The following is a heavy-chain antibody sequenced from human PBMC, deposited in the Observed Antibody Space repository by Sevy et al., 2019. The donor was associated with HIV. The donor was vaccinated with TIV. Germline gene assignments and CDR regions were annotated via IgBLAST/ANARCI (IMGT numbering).Heavy chain of an antibody. CDR3: ARQGGIVDRAFDY. CDR1: GGSISSSSYD. CDR2: MYSSGNT. Sequence: SETLSLTCTVSGGSISSSSYDWGWIRQPPGKGLESIGSMYSSGNTYYNPSLKSRVTIFVDTSKNQISLKLTSVTAADTAVYYCARQGGIVDRAFDYWGQGTLVTVSS. J-gene: IGHJ4*02. V-gene: IGHV4-39*01. D-gene: IGHD2-21*01.